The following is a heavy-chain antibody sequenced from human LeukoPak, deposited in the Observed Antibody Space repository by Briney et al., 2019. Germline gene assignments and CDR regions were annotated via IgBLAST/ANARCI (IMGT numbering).Heavy chain of an antibody. V-gene: IGHV3-30-3*01. CDR3: ARDYDSSGYYLVN. J-gene: IGHJ4*02. D-gene: IGHD3-22*01. CDR1: GFTFSSYA. Sequence: GGSLRLSCSASGFTFSSYAMHWVRQAPGKGLEWVAVMSYDGSNKYYADSVKGRFTISRDNSKNTLYLQMNSLRAEDTAVYYCARDYDSSGYYLVNWGQGTLVTVSS. CDR2: MSYDGSNK.